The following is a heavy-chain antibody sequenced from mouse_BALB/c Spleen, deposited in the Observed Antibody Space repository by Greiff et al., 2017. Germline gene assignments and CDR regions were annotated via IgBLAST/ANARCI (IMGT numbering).Heavy chain of an antibody. D-gene: IGHD3-3*01. CDR1: GFTFSSYA. CDR3: ARHREGYAMDY. CDR2: ISSGGSYT. Sequence: EVQVVESGGGLVKPGGSLKLSCAASGFTFSSYAMSWVRQTPEKRLEWVATISSGGSYTYYPDSVKGRFTISRDNAKNTLYLQMSSLRSEDTAMYYCARHREGYAMDYWGQGTSVTVSS. J-gene: IGHJ4*01. V-gene: IGHV5-9-3*01.